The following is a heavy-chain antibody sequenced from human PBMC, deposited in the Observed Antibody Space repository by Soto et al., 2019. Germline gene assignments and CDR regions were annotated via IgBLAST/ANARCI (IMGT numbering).Heavy chain of an antibody. CDR2: INPSGSST. CDR1: GYTFSIYY. Sequence: GASVEISCKASGYTFSIYYMHLVRKAPGQGHKWMGIINPSGSSTSYAQKFQGRVTMTRDTSTSTVYMELSSLRSEDTAVYYCARGRDSKVYDAFDIWGQGTMVTVSS. V-gene: IGHV1-46*03. D-gene: IGHD6-13*01. J-gene: IGHJ3*02. CDR3: ARGRDSKVYDAFDI.